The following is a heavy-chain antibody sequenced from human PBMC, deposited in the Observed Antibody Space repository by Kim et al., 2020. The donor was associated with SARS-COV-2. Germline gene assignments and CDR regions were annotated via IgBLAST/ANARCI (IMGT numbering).Heavy chain of an antibody. Sequence: SRVTISVDTSKNQFSLKLSSVTAADTAVYYCARLPGASIVVVPAGDAFDIWGQGTMVTVSS. CDR3: ARLPGASIVVVPAGDAFDI. D-gene: IGHD2-2*01. V-gene: IGHV4-59*01. J-gene: IGHJ3*02.